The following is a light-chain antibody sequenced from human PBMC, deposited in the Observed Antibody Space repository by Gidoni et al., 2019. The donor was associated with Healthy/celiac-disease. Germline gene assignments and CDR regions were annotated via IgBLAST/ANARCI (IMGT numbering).Light chain of an antibody. J-gene: IGKJ2*01. CDR3: QQSYSTLHT. V-gene: IGKV1-39*01. Sequence: IQMTQSPSSLSASVGDRVTITCRASQRISSYLNWYQQKPGKAPKLLIYAASSLQSGVPSRFSGSGSGTDFTLTISSLQPEDFATYYCQQSYSTLHTFGQGTKLEIK. CDR1: QRISSY. CDR2: AAS.